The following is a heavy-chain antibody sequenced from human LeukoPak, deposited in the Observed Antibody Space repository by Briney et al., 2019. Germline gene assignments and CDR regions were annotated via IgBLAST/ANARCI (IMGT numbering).Heavy chain of an antibody. D-gene: IGHD2-8*02. CDR3: ARDHGRSTVLGMNTFDV. CDR2: INSDGSST. Sequence: GGSLRLSCAASGFTFNSYLMHWVRQAPGKGLVWVSRINSDGSSTTYTDSVKGRFTISRDNAKNTLYLQMNSLSAEAMVVYYCARDHGRSTVLGMNTFDVWGQGTTVSVAS. J-gene: IGHJ3*01. V-gene: IGHV3-74*01. CDR1: GFTFNSYL.